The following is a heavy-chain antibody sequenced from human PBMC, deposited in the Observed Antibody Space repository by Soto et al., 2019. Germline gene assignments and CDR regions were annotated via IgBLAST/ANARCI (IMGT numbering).Heavy chain of an antibody. CDR1: GYSFTSYW. CDR3: ARRFPTELAPDY. J-gene: IGHJ4*02. V-gene: IGHV5-51*01. CDR2: IYPGDSDT. D-gene: IGHD1-7*01. Sequence: GESLKISCKGSGYSFTSYWIGRVRQRPGKGLEWMGIIYPGDSDTRYSPSFQGQVTISADKSISTAYLQWSSLKASVSAMYYCARRFPTELAPDYWGQGTLVTVSS.